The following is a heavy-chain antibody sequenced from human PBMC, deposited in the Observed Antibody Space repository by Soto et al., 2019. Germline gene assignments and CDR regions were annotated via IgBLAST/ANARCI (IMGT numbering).Heavy chain of an antibody. V-gene: IGHV4-4*07. CDR3: ARQGSGLQVPVGHFQY. CDR2: IYATGTT. CDR1: GASISGFY. Sequence: SETLSLTCTVSGASISGFYWSWIRKSAGKGLEWIGRIYATGTTDYNPSLKSRVMMSVDTSKKQFSLRLSSVTAADTALYYCARQGSGLQVPVGHFQYWGQGTLVTVSS. J-gene: IGHJ1*01. D-gene: IGHD1-1*01.